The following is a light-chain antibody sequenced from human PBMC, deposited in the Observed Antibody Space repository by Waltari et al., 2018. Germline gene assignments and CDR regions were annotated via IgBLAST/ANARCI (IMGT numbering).Light chain of an antibody. CDR2: DAS. V-gene: IGKV3-20*01. CDR3: QQHGSFPQT. J-gene: IGKJ1*01. Sequence: EIVLTQSPGTLSLSPGEGATLSCRASQSIINNYLAWYQQRPGQASRLLVYDASSRSTGIPDRFSGSGSGTDFTLTISRLEPEDFALYFCQQHGSFPQTFGQGTKVEIK. CDR1: QSIINNY.